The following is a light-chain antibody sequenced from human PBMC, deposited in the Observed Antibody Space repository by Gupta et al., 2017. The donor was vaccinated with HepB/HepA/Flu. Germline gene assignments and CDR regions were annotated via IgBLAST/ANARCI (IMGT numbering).Light chain of an antibody. CDR1: QAISNW. CDR2: AAS. J-gene: IGKJ4*01. V-gene: IGKV1-12*01. Sequence: DIQMTQSPSSVSASVGDRVTITCRASQAISNWLAWYQQKPGKVPKLLIYAASSLQSGVSSRFSGSGSGTDCTLTSSSLQLEDFATYYCQQANRFPRTFGGGTRVEIK. CDR3: QQANRFPRT.